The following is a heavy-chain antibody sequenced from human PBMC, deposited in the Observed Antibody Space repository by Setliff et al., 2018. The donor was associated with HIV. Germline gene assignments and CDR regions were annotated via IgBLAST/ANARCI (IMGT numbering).Heavy chain of an antibody. CDR3: ARGPTTVTNYYYYMDV. CDR1: GFTFGDFC. D-gene: IGHD4-17*01. V-gene: IGHV3-48*01. Sequence: LRLSCETSGFTFGDFCMNWVRQAPGKGLEWISYISSKRTSIYYADSVKGRFTISRDNDRNSLYLQMNGLRAEDTAVYYCARGPTTVTNYYYYMDVWGKGTTVTVSS. CDR2: ISSKRTSI. J-gene: IGHJ6*03.